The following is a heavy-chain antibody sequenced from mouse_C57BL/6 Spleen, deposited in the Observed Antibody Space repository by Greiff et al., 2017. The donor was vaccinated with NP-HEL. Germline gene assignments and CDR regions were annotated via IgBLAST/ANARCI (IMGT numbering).Heavy chain of an antibody. CDR2: IHPNSGST. CDR1: GYTFTSYW. J-gene: IGHJ3*01. V-gene: IGHV1-64*01. Sequence: QVQLQQPGAELVKPGASVKLSCKASGYTFTSYWMHWVKQRPGQGLEWIGMIHPNSGSTNYNEKFKSKATLTVDKSSSTAYMQLSSLTSEDSAVYYCAREEGQLSPWFAYWGQGTLVTVSA. D-gene: IGHD3-2*02. CDR3: AREEGQLSPWFAY.